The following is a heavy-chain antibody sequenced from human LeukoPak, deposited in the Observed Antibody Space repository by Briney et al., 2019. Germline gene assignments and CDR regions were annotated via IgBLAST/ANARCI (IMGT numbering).Heavy chain of an antibody. Sequence: GGSLRLSCAASGFTLSSYGMHWVRQAPGKGLERVAVIWYDGSNKYYADSVKGRFTISRDNSKNTLYLQMNSLRAEDTAVYYCARGQPGDPIDYWGQGTLVTVSS. CDR3: ARGQPGDPIDY. J-gene: IGHJ4*02. D-gene: IGHD1-14*01. CDR1: GFTLSSYG. CDR2: IWYDGSNK. V-gene: IGHV3-33*01.